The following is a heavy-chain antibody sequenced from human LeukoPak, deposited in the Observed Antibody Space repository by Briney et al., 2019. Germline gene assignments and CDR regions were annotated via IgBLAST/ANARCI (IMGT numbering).Heavy chain of an antibody. Sequence: SETLSLTCAVYGGSFSGYYWSWIRQPPGKGLEWIGEINHSGSTNYNLSLKSRVTISVDTSKNQFSLKLSSVTAADTAVYYCARASGLGKTKKWFGELFGYFDYWGQGTLVTVSS. J-gene: IGHJ4*02. CDR2: INHSGST. CDR1: GGSFSGYY. D-gene: IGHD3-10*01. CDR3: ARASGLGKTKKWFGELFGYFDY. V-gene: IGHV4-34*01.